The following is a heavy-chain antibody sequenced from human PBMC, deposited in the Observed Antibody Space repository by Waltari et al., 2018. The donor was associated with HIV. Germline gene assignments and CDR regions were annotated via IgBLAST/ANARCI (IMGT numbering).Heavy chain of an antibody. V-gene: IGHV3-49*03. CDR2: IRSKAYGGTT. CDR3: AKGRMTTDY. CDR1: GFTFGDYA. J-gene: IGHJ4*02. Sequence: EVQLVESGGGLVQPGRSPRVPRPASGFTFGDYAMSWFGQAPGKGLEWVGCIRSKAYGGTTEYAASVKGRFTISRDDSKSIAYLQMDSLQTEDTAVYYCAKGRMTTDYWGQGTLVTVSS. D-gene: IGHD4-17*01.